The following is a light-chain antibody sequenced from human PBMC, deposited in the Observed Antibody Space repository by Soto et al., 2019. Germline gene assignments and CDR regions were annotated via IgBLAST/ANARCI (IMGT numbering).Light chain of an antibody. CDR1: QSVSSN. V-gene: IGKV3-15*01. J-gene: IGKJ5*01. Sequence: EIVMTQSPATLSVCPGARATLSCRASQSVSSNLAWYQQNPGQAPRLLIYGASTRAAGTPARFTGSGSGTDFTLTISSLQSEDFAVYYCQQYNTWRSISFGQGTRLEIK. CDR3: QQYNTWRSIS. CDR2: GAS.